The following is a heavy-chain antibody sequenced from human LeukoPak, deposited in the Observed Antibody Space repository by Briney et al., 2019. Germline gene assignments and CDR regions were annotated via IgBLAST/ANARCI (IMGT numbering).Heavy chain of an antibody. Sequence: SETLSLTCAVYGGSFSGYYWSWIRQPPGKGLEWIGEINHSGSTNYNPSLKSRVTISVDTSKNQFSLKLSSVTAADTAVYYCARHWVAGYYDSSGFGAFDIWGQGTMVTVSS. CDR2: INHSGST. CDR3: ARHWVAGYYDSSGFGAFDI. D-gene: IGHD3-22*01. V-gene: IGHV4-34*01. CDR1: GGSFSGYY. J-gene: IGHJ3*02.